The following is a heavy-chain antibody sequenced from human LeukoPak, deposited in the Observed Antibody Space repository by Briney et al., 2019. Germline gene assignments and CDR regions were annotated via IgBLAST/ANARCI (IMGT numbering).Heavy chain of an antibody. D-gene: IGHD3-9*01. CDR3: ARVSEELRYFDWLLQKPHNWFDP. J-gene: IGHJ5*02. V-gene: IGHV1-18*01. Sequence: ASVKVSCKASGYTFTSYGISWVRQAPGQGLEWMGWISAYNGNTNYAQKLQGRVTMTTDTSTSTAYMELRSLRSDDTAVYYCARVSEELRYFDWLLQKPHNWFDPWGQGTLVTVSS. CDR1: GYTFTSYG. CDR2: ISAYNGNT.